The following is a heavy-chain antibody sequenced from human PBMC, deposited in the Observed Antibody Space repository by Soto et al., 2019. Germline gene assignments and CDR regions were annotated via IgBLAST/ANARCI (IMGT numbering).Heavy chain of an antibody. V-gene: IGHV3-30-3*01. J-gene: IGHJ4*02. CDR2: ISYDGSNK. CDR1: GFTFSSYA. D-gene: IGHD5-18*01. CDR3: ARDGHTAMVFEIDY. Sequence: HPVGSLRLSCAASGFTFSSYAMHWVRQAPGKGLEWVAVISYDGSNKYYADSVKGRFTISRDNSKNTLYLQMNSLRAEDTAVYYCARDGHTAMVFEIDYWGQGTLVTVSS.